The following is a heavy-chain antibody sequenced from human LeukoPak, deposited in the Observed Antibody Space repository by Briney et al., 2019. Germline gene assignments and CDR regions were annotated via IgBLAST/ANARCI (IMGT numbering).Heavy chain of an antibody. CDR2: IYYSGST. CDR3: ARGPVTTYYYYYDMDV. CDR1: GGSVSSGSYY. V-gene: IGHV4-61*01. D-gene: IGHD4-17*01. Sequence: SETLSLTCTVSGGSVSSGSYYWSWIRQPPGKGLEWIGYIYYSGSTNYNPSLKSRVTISVDTSKNQFSLKLSSVTAADTAVYYCARGPVTTYYYYYDMDVWGQGTTVTVSS. J-gene: IGHJ6*02.